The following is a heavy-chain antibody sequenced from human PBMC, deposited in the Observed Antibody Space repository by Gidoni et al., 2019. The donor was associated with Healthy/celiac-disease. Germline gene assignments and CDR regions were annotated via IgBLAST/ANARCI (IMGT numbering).Heavy chain of an antibody. CDR1: GFTFSSYS. J-gene: IGHJ4*02. V-gene: IGHV3-48*02. CDR3: ARDSHYDFPEEPDYVDYFDY. CDR2: ISSSSSTI. Sequence: EVQLVESGGGLVQPGGSLRLSCAASGFTFSSYSMNWVRQAPGKGLEWVSYISSSSSTIYYADSVKGRFTISRDNAKNSLYLQMNSLRDEDTAVYYCARDSHYDFPEEPDYVDYFDYWGQGTLVTVSS. D-gene: IGHD3-3*01.